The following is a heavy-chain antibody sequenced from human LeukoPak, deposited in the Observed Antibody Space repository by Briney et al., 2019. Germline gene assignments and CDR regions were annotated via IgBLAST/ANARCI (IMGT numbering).Heavy chain of an antibody. D-gene: IGHD2-2*01. CDR1: GFTFSSHG. V-gene: IGHV3-30*18. J-gene: IGHJ6*02. CDR2: ISYEGSIK. CDR3: AKCQGRVCSSTPHGMDV. Sequence: PGGSLRLSCAASGFTFSSHGMHWVRQAPGKGLEWVAVISYEGSIKYYADSVKGRFTISRDNSKNTLYLQMNSLRAEDTAVYYCAKCQGRVCSSTPHGMDVWGRGNTVTVSS.